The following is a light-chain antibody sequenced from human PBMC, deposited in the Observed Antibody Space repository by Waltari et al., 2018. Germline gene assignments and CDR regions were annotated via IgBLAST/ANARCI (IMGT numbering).Light chain of an antibody. CDR1: SSDVGRYNL. CDR2: EVS. V-gene: IGLV2-23*02. CDR3: CSYAGSSTLWV. Sequence: QSALTQPASVSGSPGQSITIPCTGTSSDVGRYNLVSWYQQHPGKAPKLMIYEVSKRPSGVSYRFSGSKSGNTASLTISGLQAEDEADYYCCSYAGSSTLWVFGGGTKLTVL. J-gene: IGLJ3*02.